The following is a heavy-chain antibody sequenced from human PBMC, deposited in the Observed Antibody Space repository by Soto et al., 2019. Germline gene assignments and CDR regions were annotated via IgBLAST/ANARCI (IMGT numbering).Heavy chain of an antibody. D-gene: IGHD5-18*01. Sequence: QVQLVESGGGVVQPGRSLRLSCAASGFTFSSYGMHWVRQAPGKGLEWVAVILYDGSKEFYADSVKGRFTISRDNSKNTPYLQMNSLRAEDTAVYYCAKDLRLWSKHYSYYGMDVWGQGTTVTVSS. CDR3: AKDLRLWSKHYSYYGMDV. J-gene: IGHJ6*02. CDR2: ILYDGSKE. CDR1: GFTFSSYG. V-gene: IGHV3-30*18.